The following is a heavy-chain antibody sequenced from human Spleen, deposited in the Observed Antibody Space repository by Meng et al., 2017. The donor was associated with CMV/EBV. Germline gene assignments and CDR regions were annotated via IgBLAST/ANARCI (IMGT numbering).Heavy chain of an antibody. Sequence: GESLKISCAASGFTFSSYAMHWVRQAPGKGLEWEAVISYDGSKKYYAESVKGRFTISRDNSKNTLYLQMNSLRAEDTAVYFCARDVRIVVPDSILVYYYYGMDVWGQGTTVTVSS. CDR2: ISYDGSKK. D-gene: IGHD2-2*01. V-gene: IGHV3-30*04. CDR3: ARDVRIVVPDSILVYYYYGMDV. J-gene: IGHJ6*02. CDR1: GFTFSSYA.